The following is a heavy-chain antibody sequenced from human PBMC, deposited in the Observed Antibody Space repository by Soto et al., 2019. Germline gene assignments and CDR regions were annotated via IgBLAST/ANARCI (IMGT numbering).Heavy chain of an antibody. D-gene: IGHD1-26*01. J-gene: IGHJ4*02. CDR2: ISYDGSNK. V-gene: IGHV3-30*18. CDR1: GFTFSSYG. Sequence: GGSLRLSCAASGFTFSSYGMHWVRQAPGKGLEWVAVISYDGSNKYYADSVKGRFTISRDNSKNTLYLQMNSLRAEDTAVYYRAKDHVGATDYWGQGTLVTVSS. CDR3: AKDHVGATDY.